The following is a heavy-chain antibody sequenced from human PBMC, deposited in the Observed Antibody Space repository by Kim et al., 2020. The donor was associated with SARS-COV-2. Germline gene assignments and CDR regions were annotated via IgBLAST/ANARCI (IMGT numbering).Heavy chain of an antibody. Sequence: GGSLRLSCAASGFMSNKYWMSWVRQAPGKGLEWVGNINENGIEKFYVGSVEGRFTISRDTAKNSVYLQMNSLRADDTAVYYCARDSGSLHTWGQGTLV. CDR1: GFMSNKYW. CDR3: ARDSGSLHT. J-gene: IGHJ4*02. CDR2: INENGIEK. V-gene: IGHV3-7*01.